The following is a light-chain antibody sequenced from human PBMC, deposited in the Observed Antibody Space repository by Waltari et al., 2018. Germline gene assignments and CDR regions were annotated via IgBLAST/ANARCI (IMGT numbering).Light chain of an antibody. CDR3: FSYAGSSYV. Sequence: QSALTQPRSVSGSPGQSVTISCTGTSSDVGGSNYVSWYQQHPGKAPKLMIYDVNKRPSGGPDRFSGSKSGNTASLTISGLQAEDEADYYCFSYAGSSYVFGTGTKVTVL. CDR2: DVN. J-gene: IGLJ1*01. V-gene: IGLV2-11*01. CDR1: SSDVGGSNY.